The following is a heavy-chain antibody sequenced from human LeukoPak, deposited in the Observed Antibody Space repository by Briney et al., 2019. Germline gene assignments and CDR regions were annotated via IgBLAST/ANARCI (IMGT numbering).Heavy chain of an antibody. CDR2: INGDGRNI. Sequence: PGGSLRLSCVASGFTFSSYWMHWVRQDPRKGLVWVSRINGDGRNINYADSVRGRFTISRDNAKNTLYLQMNSLRAEDTAVYYCASSDYYYDSSGYYRPGTYFDYWGQGTLVTVSS. J-gene: IGHJ4*02. D-gene: IGHD3-22*01. CDR3: ASSDYYYDSSGYYRPGTYFDY. CDR1: GFTFSSYW. V-gene: IGHV3-74*01.